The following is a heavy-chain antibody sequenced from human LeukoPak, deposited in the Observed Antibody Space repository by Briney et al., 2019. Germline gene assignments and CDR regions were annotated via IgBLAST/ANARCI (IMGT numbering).Heavy chain of an antibody. CDR1: GFTNNRYG. D-gene: IGHD6-19*01. CDR3: ARGIAVDGTGYYYFDY. Sequence: PGGSLRLSCAASGFTNNRYGMHLVRQAPGKGLEWVAVIWYDGSSKYYADSVKGRFTTSRDNSKNTMDLQMNSLRAEDTAVYYCARGIAVDGTGYYYFDYWGQGTLVTVSS. J-gene: IGHJ4*02. CDR2: IWYDGSSK. V-gene: IGHV3-33*01.